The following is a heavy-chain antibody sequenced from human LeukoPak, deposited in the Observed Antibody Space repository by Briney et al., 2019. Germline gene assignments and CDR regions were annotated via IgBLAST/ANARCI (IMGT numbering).Heavy chain of an antibody. Sequence: PSETLSLTCTVSGGSISSYYWSWIRQPAGKGLEWIGRIYTSGSTNYNPSLKSRVTMLVDTSKNQFSLKLSSVTAADTAVYYCARDWGRKGYSANAWFDPWGQRTLVTVSS. CDR1: GGSISSYY. V-gene: IGHV4-4*07. D-gene: IGHD6-13*01. CDR3: ARDWGRKGYSANAWFDP. J-gene: IGHJ5*02. CDR2: IYTSGST.